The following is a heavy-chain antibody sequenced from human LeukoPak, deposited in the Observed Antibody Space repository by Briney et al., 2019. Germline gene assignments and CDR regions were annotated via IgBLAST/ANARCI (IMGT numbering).Heavy chain of an antibody. D-gene: IGHD1-20*01. CDR1: GYTFTDYF. V-gene: IGHV1-2*04. Sequence: GASVKVSCKASGYTFTDYFMHWVRQAPGQGLEWMGWINPNSGGTNYAQKFQAWVTLTRDTSISTAYMELSRLRSDDTAVYYCARSMGENNWNDRGYLTWAFDFWGQGTLVTVSS. CDR2: INPNSGGT. J-gene: IGHJ4*02. CDR3: ARSMGENNWNDRGYLTWAFDF.